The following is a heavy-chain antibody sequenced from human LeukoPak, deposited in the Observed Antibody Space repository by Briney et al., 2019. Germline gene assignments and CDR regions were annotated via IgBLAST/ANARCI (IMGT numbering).Heavy chain of an antibody. CDR2: IYSGGST. CDR1: GFTVSSNY. V-gene: IGHV3-53*01. D-gene: IGHD3-10*01. J-gene: IGHJ4*02. CDR3: ARDRQSYYGSGSYLITDY. Sequence: PGGSLRLSCAASGFTVSSNYMSWVRQAPGKGLEWVSVIYSGGSTYYADSVKGRFTISRDNSKNTLYLQMNSLRAEDTAVYYCARDRQSYYGSGSYLITDYWGQGTLVTVSS.